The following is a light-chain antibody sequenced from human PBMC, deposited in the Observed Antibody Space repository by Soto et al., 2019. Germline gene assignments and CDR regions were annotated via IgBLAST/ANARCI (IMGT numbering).Light chain of an antibody. CDR1: SSDVGGYNY. J-gene: IGLJ2*01. CDR2: DVS. CDR3: SSYTSSSTLVV. Sequence: QSALTQPASGSGSPGQSITISCTGTSSDVGGYNYVSWYQQHPGKAPKLMIYDVSNRPSGVSNRFSGSKSGNTASLTISGLQAEDEADYSCSSYTSSSTLVVFGGGTKLTVL. V-gene: IGLV2-14*01.